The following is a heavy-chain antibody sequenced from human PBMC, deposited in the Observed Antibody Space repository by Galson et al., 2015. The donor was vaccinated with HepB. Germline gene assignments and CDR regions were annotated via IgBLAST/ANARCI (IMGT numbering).Heavy chain of an antibody. J-gene: IGHJ2*01. CDR3: AKDIQGGDSYWYFDL. Sequence: SLRLSCAASGFTFDDYAMHWVRQAPGKGLEWVSGISWTSGTIGYADSVRGRFTISRDNAKNSLYLQMNSLRAEDTAFYYCAKDIQGGDSYWYFDLWGRGTLVTVSS. CDR1: GFTFDDYA. V-gene: IGHV3-9*01. CDR2: ISWTSGTI. D-gene: IGHD2-21*02.